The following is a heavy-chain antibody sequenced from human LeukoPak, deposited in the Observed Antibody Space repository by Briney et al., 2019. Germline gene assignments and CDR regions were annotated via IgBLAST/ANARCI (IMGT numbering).Heavy chain of an antibody. CDR1: GFTFSGYE. Sequence: GGSLTLSCAASGFTFSGYEMNWVRQAPGKGLEWVSYISGSGGTIHYSDSVKGRFTISRDNAKNSLYMQMNSLRVEDTAVYYCARDGVPGHTVFDYWGQGTLVTVSS. J-gene: IGHJ4*02. CDR2: ISGSGGTI. CDR3: ARDGVPGHTVFDY. D-gene: IGHD2-2*02. V-gene: IGHV3-48*03.